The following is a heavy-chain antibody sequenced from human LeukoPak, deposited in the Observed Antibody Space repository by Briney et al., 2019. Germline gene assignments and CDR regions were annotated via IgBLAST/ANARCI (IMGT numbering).Heavy chain of an antibody. D-gene: IGHD2-2*02. V-gene: IGHV3-7*01. J-gene: IGHJ5*02. CDR3: AREGLYCSGTSCYRRWFGP. Sequence: GGSLRLSCVVSGFTFKDSWMTWVRQAPGKGLDWVANIKKDGSGKYYGDSVAGRFTISRDNAKNSLYLQMSSLGAEDTAVYYCAREGLYCSGTSCYRRWFGPWGQGTLVTVSS. CDR1: GFTFKDSW. CDR2: IKKDGSGK.